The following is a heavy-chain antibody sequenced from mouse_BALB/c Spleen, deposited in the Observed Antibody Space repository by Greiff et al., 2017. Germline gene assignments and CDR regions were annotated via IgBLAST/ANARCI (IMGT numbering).Heavy chain of an antibody. CDR2: IRNKANGYTT. CDR1: GFTFTDYY. D-gene: IGHD3-1*01. CDR3: AREGSSGYVTWFAY. J-gene: IGHJ3*01. Sequence: EVQVVESGGGLVQPGGSLRLSCATSGFTFTDYYMSWVRQPPGKALEWLGFIRNKANGYTTEYSASVKGRFTISRDNSQSILYLQMNTLRAEDSATYYCAREGSSGYVTWFAYWGQGTLVTVSA. V-gene: IGHV7-3*02.